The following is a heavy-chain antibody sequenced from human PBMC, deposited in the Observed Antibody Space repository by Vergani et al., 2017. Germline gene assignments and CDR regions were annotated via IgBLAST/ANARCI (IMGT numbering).Heavy chain of an antibody. V-gene: IGHV4-31*03. J-gene: IGHJ4*02. CDR2: IYYSGST. CDR3: ARXSGGGYGDYMEECD. D-gene: IGHD4-17*01. Sequence: QVQLHESGPGLLKPSQTLSLTCTVSGCSIRSGGYYWSWIRQHPGKGLVWIGYIYYSGSTHYNPSLKSRVTISVDTSKNQFSLKLSSVTAADTTVYYCARXSGGGYGDYMEECDWGQGTMVTVSS. CDR1: GCSIRSGGYY.